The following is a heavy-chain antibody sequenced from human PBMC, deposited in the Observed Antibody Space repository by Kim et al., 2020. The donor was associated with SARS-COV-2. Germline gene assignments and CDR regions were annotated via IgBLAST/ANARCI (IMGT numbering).Heavy chain of an antibody. J-gene: IGHJ4*02. D-gene: IGHD3-10*01. CDR3: ARVYYYGSGSYYLEY. Sequence: SETLSLTCAVSGGSISSSNWWSWVRQPPGKGLEWIGEIYHSGSTNYNPSLKSRVTISVDKSKNQFSLKLSSVTAADTAVYYCARVYYYGSGSYYLEYWGQGTLVTVSS. CDR2: IYHSGST. CDR1: GGSISSSNW. V-gene: IGHV4-4*02.